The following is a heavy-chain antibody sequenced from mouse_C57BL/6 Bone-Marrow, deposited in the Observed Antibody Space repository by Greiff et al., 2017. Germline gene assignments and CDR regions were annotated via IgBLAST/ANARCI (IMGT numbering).Heavy chain of an antibody. CDR3: ARDDCHFDY. CDR2: INPNNGGT. V-gene: IGHV1-26*01. J-gene: IGHJ2*01. D-gene: IGHD2-4*01. CDR1: GYTFTDYY. Sequence: VQLQQSGPELVKPGASVKISCKASGYTFTDYYMNWVKQSHGKSLEWIGDINPNNGGTSYNQKFKGKATLTVDKSSSTAYMELRSLTSEDSAVYYCARDDCHFDYWGQGTTLTVSS.